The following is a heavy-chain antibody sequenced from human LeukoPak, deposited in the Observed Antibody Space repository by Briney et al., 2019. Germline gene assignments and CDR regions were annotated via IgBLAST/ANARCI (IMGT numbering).Heavy chain of an antibody. Sequence: PGGSLRLSCAASGFTFSSYSMNWVRQAPGKGLEWVSYISSSSTIYYADSVKGRFTISRDNAKNTLYLQMNSLRAEDTAVYYCARVQLERRFDYWGQGTLVTVSS. V-gene: IGHV3-48*04. D-gene: IGHD1-1*01. CDR2: ISSSSTI. J-gene: IGHJ4*02. CDR3: ARVQLERRFDY. CDR1: GFTFSSYS.